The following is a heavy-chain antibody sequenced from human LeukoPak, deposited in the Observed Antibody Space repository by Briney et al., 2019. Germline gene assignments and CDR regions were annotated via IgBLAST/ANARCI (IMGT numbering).Heavy chain of an antibody. D-gene: IGHD3-3*01. CDR1: GGTSSNYA. J-gene: IGHJ4*02. CDR3: ARDMSSVLRFLEWSPRHSLDY. CDR2: IIPIFGTA. Sequence: GASVTVSCKASGGTSSNYAISWVRQAPGQGLEWMGGIIPIFGTANYAQKFQGRVTMTRDMSTSTVYMELSSLRSEDTAVYYCARDMSSVLRFLEWSPRHSLDYWGQGTLVTVSS. V-gene: IGHV1-69*05.